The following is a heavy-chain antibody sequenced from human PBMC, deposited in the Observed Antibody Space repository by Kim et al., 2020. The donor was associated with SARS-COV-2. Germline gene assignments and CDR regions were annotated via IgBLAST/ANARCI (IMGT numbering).Heavy chain of an antibody. CDR3: AKDVGRSKIALVTPTWFDP. V-gene: IGHV3-23*01. Sequence: GGSLRLSCAASGFTFSSYAMSWVRQAPRKGLEWVSAISGSGGSTYYADSVKGRFTISRDNSKNTLYLQMNSLRAEDTAVYYCAKDVGRSKIALVTPTWFDPWGQGTLVTVSS. D-gene: IGHD2-21*02. CDR1: GFTFSSYA. CDR2: ISGSGGST. J-gene: IGHJ5*02.